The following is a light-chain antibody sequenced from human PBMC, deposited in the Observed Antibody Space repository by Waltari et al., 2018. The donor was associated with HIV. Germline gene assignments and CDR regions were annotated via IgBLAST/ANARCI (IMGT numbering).Light chain of an antibody. CDR3: QQYYTTLFS. Sequence: DMVTTHSPDSLALPLGATASINRKSRQSVLYSSNNKHDLAWYQQKSGKPPKLLIAWAATRESGVPDRFSGSGSGTDFTLTISSVQAEDVALYYCQQYYTTLFSYGPGAKVEIK. J-gene: IGKJ3*01. CDR2: WAA. CDR1: QSVLYSSNNKHD. V-gene: IGKV4-1*01.